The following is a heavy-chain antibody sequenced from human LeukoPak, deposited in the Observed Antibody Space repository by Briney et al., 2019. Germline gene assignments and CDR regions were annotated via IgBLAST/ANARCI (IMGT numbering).Heavy chain of an antibody. D-gene: IGHD4-17*01. J-gene: IGHJ6*03. CDR3: ARATLDYGDYYMDV. V-gene: IGHV1-69*06. CDR2: IIPIFGTA. Sequence: SVKVSCKASGYTFTGYYMHWVRQAPGQGLEWMGGIIPIFGTANYAQKFQGKVTITADKSTSTAYMELSSLRSEDTAVYYCARATLDYGDYYMDVWGKGTTVTVSS. CDR1: GYTFTGYY.